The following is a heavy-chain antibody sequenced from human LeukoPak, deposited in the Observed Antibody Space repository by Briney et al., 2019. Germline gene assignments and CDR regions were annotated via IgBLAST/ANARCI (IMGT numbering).Heavy chain of an antibody. V-gene: IGHV1-18*01. J-gene: IGHJ4*02. D-gene: IGHD5-18*01. CDR2: ISAYNGNT. CDR3: ARGGYSYGRSSYYFDY. Sequence: ASVKVSCKASGYSFTSYGISWVRQAPGQGLEWMGWISAYNGNTNYAQKLQGRVTMTTDTSTSTAYMELRSLRSDDTAVYYCARGGYSYGRSSYYFDYWGQGTLVTVSS. CDR1: GYSFTSYG.